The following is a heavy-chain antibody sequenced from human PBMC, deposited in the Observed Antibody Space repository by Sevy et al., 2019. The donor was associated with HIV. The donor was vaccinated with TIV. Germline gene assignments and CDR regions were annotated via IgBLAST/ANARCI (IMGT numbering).Heavy chain of an antibody. Sequence: GGSLRLSCAASGFTVSSNYMSWVRQAPGKRLEWVSVIYSGGSTYYADSVKGRFTISRDNSKNTLYLQMNSLRAEDTAVYYCARVTQRGNDAFDIWGQGTMVTVSS. J-gene: IGHJ3*02. V-gene: IGHV3-53*01. CDR2: IYSGGST. CDR1: GFTVSSNY. D-gene: IGHD3-16*01. CDR3: ARVTQRGNDAFDI.